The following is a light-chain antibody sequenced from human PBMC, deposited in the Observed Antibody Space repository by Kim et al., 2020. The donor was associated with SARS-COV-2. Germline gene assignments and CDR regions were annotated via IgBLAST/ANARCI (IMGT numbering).Light chain of an antibody. Sequence: LTQPPSASGSPGQSVTISCTGTSSDVGGYNYVSWYQQHPGKAPKLMIYEVSKRPSGVPDRFSGSKSGNTASLTVSGLQAEDEADYYCSSYAAISNFVFGTGTKGTVL. CDR3: SSYAAISNFV. CDR1: SSDVGGYNY. J-gene: IGLJ1*01. CDR2: EVS. V-gene: IGLV2-8*01.